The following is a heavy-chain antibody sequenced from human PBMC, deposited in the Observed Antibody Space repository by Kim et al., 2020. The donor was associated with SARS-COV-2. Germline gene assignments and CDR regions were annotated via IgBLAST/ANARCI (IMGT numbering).Heavy chain of an antibody. Sequence: YADSVKGRFTISRDNSKNTLYLQMNSLRAEDTAVYYCAREIVVGYWYFDLWGRGTLVTVSS. J-gene: IGHJ2*01. V-gene: IGHV3-33*01. D-gene: IGHD3-22*01. CDR3: AREIVVGYWYFDL.